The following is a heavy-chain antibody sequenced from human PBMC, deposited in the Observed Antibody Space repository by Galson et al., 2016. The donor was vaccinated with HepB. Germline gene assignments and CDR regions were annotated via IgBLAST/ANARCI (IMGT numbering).Heavy chain of an antibody. Sequence: SLRLSCASSGFTFRYYVMTWVRRAPGKGLEWVSDISGAGGTPHYADSVKGRFTLSRDNSRDTLHPQMDRLRAADTAVYYCAKERGWYGGPNYGSWGQGTLVSVSS. CDR2: ISGAGGTP. CDR3: AKERGWYGGPNYGS. V-gene: IGHV3-23*01. CDR1: GFTFRYYV. J-gene: IGHJ5*02. D-gene: IGHD2-15*01.